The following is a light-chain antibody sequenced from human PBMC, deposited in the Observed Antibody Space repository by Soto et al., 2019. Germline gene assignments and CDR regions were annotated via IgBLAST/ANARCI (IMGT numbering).Light chain of an antibody. CDR2: AAS. J-gene: IGKJ4*01. Sequence: DIQMTQSPSSLSASVGDRVTITCRASQGISNYLAWYQQKPGKVPKLLIYAASTLQSEVPSRFSGSGSGTDFTLTISSLQPEDVATYYCQKYNSAPRLTFGGGTKVDIK. CDR1: QGISNY. V-gene: IGKV1-27*01. CDR3: QKYNSAPRLT.